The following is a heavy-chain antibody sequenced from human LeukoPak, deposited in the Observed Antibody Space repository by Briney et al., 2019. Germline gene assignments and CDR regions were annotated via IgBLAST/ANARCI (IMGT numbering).Heavy chain of an antibody. CDR1: GFPFSSYG. V-gene: IGHV3-33*01. D-gene: IGHD2-15*01. CDR2: IWYDGSNK. Sequence: GGSLRLSCAVSGFPFSSYGMHWVRQAPGKGLEWVAVIWYDGSNKYYADSVRGRFTISRDNSKNTLYLLMNSLRAEDSAVYYCARDRTRDCSGGSCYRHYFDYWGQGTLVSVSS. CDR3: ARDRTRDCSGGSCYRHYFDY. J-gene: IGHJ4*02.